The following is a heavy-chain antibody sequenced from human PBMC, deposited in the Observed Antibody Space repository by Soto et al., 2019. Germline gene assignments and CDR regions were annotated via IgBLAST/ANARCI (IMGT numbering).Heavy chain of an antibody. D-gene: IGHD4-4*01. J-gene: IGHJ4*02. CDR2: ISGSGGST. CDR1: GFTFSSCA. CDR3: AKTPSYYTNYPFDY. Sequence: EVQLLESGGGLVQPGGSLRLSCAASGFTFSSCAMSWVRQAPGKGLEWVSAISGSGGSTYYADSVKGRFTISRDNSKNTLYLPKNSLRAEDTAVYYCAKTPSYYTNYPFDYWGQGTLVTVSS. V-gene: IGHV3-23*01.